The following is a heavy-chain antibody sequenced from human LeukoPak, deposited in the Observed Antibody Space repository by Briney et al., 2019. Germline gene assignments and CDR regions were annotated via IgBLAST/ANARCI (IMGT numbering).Heavy chain of an antibody. CDR2: ISSSSNYI. D-gene: IGHD1-26*01. J-gene: IGHJ3*02. CDR3: ARDVGASAPDAFDI. Sequence: PGGSLRLSCAASGFTFSTYNMNWVRQAPGKGLEWVSSISSSSNYIYYADSVKGRFTNSRDNAKNSLYLQMNSLRAEDTDVYYCARDVGASAPDAFDIWGQGTMVTVSS. CDR1: GFTFSTYN. V-gene: IGHV3-21*01.